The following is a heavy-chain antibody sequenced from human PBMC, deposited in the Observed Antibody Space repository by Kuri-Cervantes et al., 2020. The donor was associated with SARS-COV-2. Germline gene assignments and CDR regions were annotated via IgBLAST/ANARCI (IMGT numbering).Heavy chain of an antibody. D-gene: IGHD3-16*01. CDR3: ARDGGKGHGPGSYYWYFNL. V-gene: IGHV3-30*03. CDR1: GFTFSNYG. CDR2: ISYDGGNE. Sequence: GGSLRLSCAASGFTFSNYGIHWVRQAPGKGLEWVAVISYDGGNEYYADSVKGRFTISRDNSKNTLYLQMNSLRPEDTAVYYCARDGGKGHGPGSYYWYFNLWGRGTLVTVSS. J-gene: IGHJ2*01.